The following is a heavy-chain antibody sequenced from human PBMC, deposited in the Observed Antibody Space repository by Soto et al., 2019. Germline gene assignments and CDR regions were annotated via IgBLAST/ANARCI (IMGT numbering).Heavy chain of an antibody. D-gene: IGHD2-15*01. Sequence: GGSLRLSCAASGFTFSSYAMSWVRQAPGKGLEWVSVISGSGDSAYYADSVKGRFTISRDNSKNTLYLQLQSLRAEDTAVYYCANPGRYCTGGSCFSAGTIRNFDYWVQGTLVTVSS. CDR3: ANPGRYCTGGSCFSAGTIRNFDY. J-gene: IGHJ4*02. V-gene: IGHV3-23*01. CDR2: ISGSGDSA. CDR1: GFTFSSYA.